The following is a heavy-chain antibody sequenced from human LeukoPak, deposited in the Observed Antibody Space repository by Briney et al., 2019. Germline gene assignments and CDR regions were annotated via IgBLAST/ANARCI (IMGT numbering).Heavy chain of an antibody. V-gene: IGHV3-64*01. CDR3: ARVVGKGNFDY. J-gene: IGHJ4*02. CDR2: ISANGRDT. Sequence: GGSLRLSCVASGFTLSIYSMHWVRQAPGKGLEYVSAISANGRDTYYANSVKGRFTISRDISKNTLYLQMGSLSAEDMGVYYCARVVGKGNFDYWGPGTLVTVSS. CDR1: GFTLSIYS. D-gene: IGHD1-26*01.